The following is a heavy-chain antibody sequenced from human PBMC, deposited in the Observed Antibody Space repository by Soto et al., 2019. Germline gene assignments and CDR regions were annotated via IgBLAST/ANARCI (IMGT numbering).Heavy chain of an antibody. Sequence: EVQLLEFGGCLVPPGGSLRLSCAASGFRLITYGVTWVRQDPGKGLKWVSGVSGGSGTTHYADSVKGRFTITTDDSDNTAYLQMNGPSVEDTAVYYCASGNGDGDHCGQGILLIVS. CDR1: GFRLITYG. CDR2: VSGGSGTT. J-gene: IGHJ4*02. V-gene: IGHV3-23*01. CDR3: ASGNGDGDH. D-gene: IGHD1-1*01.